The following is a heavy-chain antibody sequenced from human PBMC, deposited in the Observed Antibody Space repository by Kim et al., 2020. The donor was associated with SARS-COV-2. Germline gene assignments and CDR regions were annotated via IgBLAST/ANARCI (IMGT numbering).Heavy chain of an antibody. CDR1: GFTFSNAW. CDR2: IKSKTDGGTT. J-gene: IGHJ4*02. D-gene: IGHD3-10*01. Sequence: GGSLRLSCAASGFTFSNAWMSWVRQAPGKGLEWVGRIKSKTDGGTTDYAAPVKGRFTISRDDSKNTLYLQMNSLKTEDTAVYYCTTYYGSGSYNFDYWGQGTLVTVSS. CDR3: TTYYGSGSYNFDY. V-gene: IGHV3-15*01.